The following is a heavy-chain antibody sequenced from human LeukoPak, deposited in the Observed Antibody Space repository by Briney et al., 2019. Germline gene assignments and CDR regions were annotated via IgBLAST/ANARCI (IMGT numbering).Heavy chain of an antibody. D-gene: IGHD2-15*01. J-gene: IGHJ4*02. CDR3: ARDSYGGPTFDY. Sequence: GGSLRLSCAASGFTFSSYAMSWVRQAPGKGLEWVSGLSGRGGSTYYADSVKGRFTISRDNSKNTLHLQMNSLRAEDTAVYYCARDSYGGPTFDYWGQGTLVTVSS. CDR1: GFTFSSYA. CDR2: LSGRGGST. V-gene: IGHV3-23*01.